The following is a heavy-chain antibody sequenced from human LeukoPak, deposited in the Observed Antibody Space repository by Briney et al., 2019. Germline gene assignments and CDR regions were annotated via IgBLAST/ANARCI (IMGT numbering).Heavy chain of an antibody. CDR3: ARLLVGVITTHSGDC. CDR2: IYNSGTT. V-gene: IGHV4-39*01. J-gene: IGHJ4*02. CDR1: GGSIRNSSFY. D-gene: IGHD3-22*01. Sequence: SETLSLTCAVSGGSIRNSSFYWGWIRQPPGKGLEWIASIYNSGTTYYNPSLKSRVTISVDTSKNQFSLKLSSVTAADTAVYYCARLLVGVITTHSGDCWGQGTLVTVSS.